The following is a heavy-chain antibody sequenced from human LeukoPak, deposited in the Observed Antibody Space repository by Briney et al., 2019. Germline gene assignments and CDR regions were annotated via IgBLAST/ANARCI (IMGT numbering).Heavy chain of an antibody. CDR2: IIPIFGTA. V-gene: IGHV1-69*05. J-gene: IGHJ4*02. CDR3: ASGGSSGWPHTGNFDY. Sequence: ASVKVSYKASGGTFSSYAISWVRQAPGQGLEWMGGIIPIFGTANYAQKFQGRVTITTDESTSTAYMELSSLRSEDTAVYYCASGGSSGWPHTGNFDYWGQGTLVTVSS. D-gene: IGHD6-19*01. CDR1: GGTFSSYA.